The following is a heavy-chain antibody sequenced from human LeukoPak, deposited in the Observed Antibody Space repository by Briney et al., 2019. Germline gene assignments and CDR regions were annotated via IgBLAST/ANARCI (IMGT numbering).Heavy chain of an antibody. CDR1: GDSISPYY. CDR2: INTSGTT. J-gene: IGHJ4*02. Sequence: KPSETLSLTCTVSGDSISPYYWSWIRQPAGKGLEWIGRINTSGTTAYNPSLKGRVTMSVNTSKNQLSLKLSSVTAADTAMYYCARGRVSGGFYLNGFDFWGQGAQVTVSS. CDR3: ARGRVSGGFYLNGFDF. D-gene: IGHD3-10*01. V-gene: IGHV4-4*07.